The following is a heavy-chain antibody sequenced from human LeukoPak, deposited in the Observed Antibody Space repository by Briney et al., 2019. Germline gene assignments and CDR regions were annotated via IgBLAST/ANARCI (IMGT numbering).Heavy chain of an antibody. CDR1: GGSISFYY. Sequence: SETLSLTCTVSGGSISFYYWSWPRQPPGKGLECIGYIYYSGSTNYNPSLKSRVTISVDTSKNQFSLKLSSVTAADTAVYYCARFGGYYFDYWGQGTLVTVSS. CDR2: IYYSGST. CDR3: ARFGGYYFDY. V-gene: IGHV4-59*08. J-gene: IGHJ4*02. D-gene: IGHD3-16*01.